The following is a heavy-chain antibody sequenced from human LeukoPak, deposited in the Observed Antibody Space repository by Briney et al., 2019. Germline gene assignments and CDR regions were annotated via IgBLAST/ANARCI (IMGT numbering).Heavy chain of an antibody. J-gene: IGHJ6*02. V-gene: IGHV1-69*04. CDR3: ARVSGGYSYGNYGMDV. CDR1: GGTFSSYA. Sequence: SVKVSCKASGGTFSSYAISWVRQAPGQGLEWMGRIIPILGIANYAQKFQGRVTITADKSANTAYMELSSLRSEDTAVYYCARVSGGYSYGNYGMDVWGQGTTVTVSS. D-gene: IGHD5-18*01. CDR2: IIPILGIA.